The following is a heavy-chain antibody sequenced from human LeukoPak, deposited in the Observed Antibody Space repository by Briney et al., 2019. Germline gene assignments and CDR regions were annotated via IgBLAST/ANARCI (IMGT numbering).Heavy chain of an antibody. D-gene: IGHD2-21*02. V-gene: IGHV1-69*13. J-gene: IGHJ4*02. Sequence: SVKVSCKVSGYTLTELSMHWVRQAPGQGLEWMGGIIPIFGTANYAQKFQGRVTITADESTSTAYMELSSLRSEDTAVYYCASPGLEVVTAKPTNFDYWGQGTLVTVSS. CDR3: ASPGLEVVTAKPTNFDY. CDR2: IIPIFGTA. CDR1: GYTLTELS.